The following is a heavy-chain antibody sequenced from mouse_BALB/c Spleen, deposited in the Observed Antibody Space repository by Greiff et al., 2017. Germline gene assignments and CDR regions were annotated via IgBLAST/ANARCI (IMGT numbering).Heavy chain of an antibody. Sequence: EVQGVESGGGLVKPGGSLKLSCAASGFTFSSYAMSWVRQSPEKRLEWVAEISSGGSYTYYPDTVTGRFTISRDNAKNTLYLEMSSLRSEDTAMYYCARDRDDYATDYWGQGTSVTVSS. J-gene: IGHJ4*01. CDR2: ISSGGSYT. V-gene: IGHV5-9-4*01. CDR1: GFTFSSYA. CDR3: ARDRDDYATDY. D-gene: IGHD2-3*01.